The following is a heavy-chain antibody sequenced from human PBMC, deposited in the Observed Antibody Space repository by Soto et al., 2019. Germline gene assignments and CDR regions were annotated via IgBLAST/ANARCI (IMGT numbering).Heavy chain of an antibody. V-gene: IGHV1-69*01. CDR2: IIPIFGTA. CDR1: VGTFRSYA. J-gene: IGHJ5*02. D-gene: IGHD6-13*01. CDR3: ARSVAAAAYNWFDP. Sequence: ASVKVSCKASVGTFRSYAISWVRQTPGQGLEWMGGIIPIFGTANYAQKFQGRVTITADESTSTAYMELSSLRSEDTAVYSCARSVAAAAYNWFDPWGQGPLDTVSS.